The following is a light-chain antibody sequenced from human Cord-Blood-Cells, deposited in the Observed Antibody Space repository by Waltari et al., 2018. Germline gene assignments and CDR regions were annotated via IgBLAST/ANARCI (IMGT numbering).Light chain of an antibody. CDR2: AAS. V-gene: IGKV1-39*01. CDR3: QQSYSTLT. J-gene: IGKJ4*01. CDR1: QSISSY. Sequence: DIQMTQSPSSLSASVGDRVTITCRASQSISSYLNWYQQKPGKAPKLLIYAASSLQSGVPSRFSGSGSWTDFTLTISSLQPEDFATDYCQQSYSTLTFGGGTKVEIK.